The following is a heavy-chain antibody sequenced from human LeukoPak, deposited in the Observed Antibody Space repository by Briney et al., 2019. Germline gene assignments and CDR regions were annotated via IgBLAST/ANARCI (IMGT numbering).Heavy chain of an antibody. CDR3: ARDHDYGDFDY. V-gene: IGHV3-23*01. CDR2: ISGSGGKT. Sequence: GGSLRLSCAASGFTFSTYAMSWVRQAPGKGLDWVSAISGSGGKTYYADSVKGRFTISRDNAKNTLYLQMNSLRAEDTAVYYCARDHDYGDFDYWGQGTLVTVSS. J-gene: IGHJ4*02. D-gene: IGHD4-17*01. CDR1: GFTFSTYA.